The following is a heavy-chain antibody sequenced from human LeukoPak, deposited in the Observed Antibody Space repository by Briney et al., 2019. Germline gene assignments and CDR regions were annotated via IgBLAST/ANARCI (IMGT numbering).Heavy chain of an antibody. CDR2: IKKDGSEK. V-gene: IGHV3-7*01. D-gene: IGHD1-26*01. CDR3: ARDLTAAGRQDDY. J-gene: IGHJ4*02. Sequence: PGGSLRLSCAASGFTFSNYWMSWVRQTPGKGLEWVANIKKDGSEKYYVDSVKGRFTISRDNAKNSLYLQMNSLRAEDTAVYYCARDLTAAGRQDDYWGQGTLVTVSS. CDR1: GFTFSNYW.